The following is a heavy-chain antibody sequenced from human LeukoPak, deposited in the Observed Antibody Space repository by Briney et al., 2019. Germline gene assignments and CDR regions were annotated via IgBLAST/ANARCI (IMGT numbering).Heavy chain of an antibody. CDR3: ARTTYSWNGRHYYYYYMDV. CDR1: GYSFTSYW. D-gene: IGHD1-1*01. J-gene: IGHJ6*03. V-gene: IGHV5-51*01. CDR2: IYPGDSDT. Sequence: RAGESLKISCKGSGYSFTSYWIGWVRQMPGKGLEWMGIIYPGDSDTRYSPSFQGQVTISADKSISTAYLQWSSLKASDTAMYYCARTTYSWNGRHYYYYYMDVWGKGTTVTVSS.